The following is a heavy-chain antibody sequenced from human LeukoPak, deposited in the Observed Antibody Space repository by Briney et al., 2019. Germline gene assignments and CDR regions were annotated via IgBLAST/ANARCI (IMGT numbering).Heavy chain of an antibody. CDR3: ARPVTVIRGVGWFDP. J-gene: IGHJ5*02. CDR2: ISSSGST. CDR1: GSSISNSNHY. Sequence: SETLSLTCTVSGSSISNSNHYWGWIRQPPGKGLEWIGSISSSGSTYYNPSHKSRVTISVDMSKNQFSLKLTSVTAADTAVYFCARPVTVIRGVGWFDPWGQGTLVTVSS. V-gene: IGHV4-39*01. D-gene: IGHD3-10*01.